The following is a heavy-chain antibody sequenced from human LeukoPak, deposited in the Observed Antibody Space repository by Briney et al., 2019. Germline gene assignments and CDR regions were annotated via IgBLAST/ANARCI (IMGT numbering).Heavy chain of an antibody. CDR2: ISGSGGST. CDR3: AKNRGITMVRGVIDY. Sequence: PGGSLRLSCAASGFTFSSYAMSWVRQAPGKGLEWVSAISGSGGSTYYADSVKGRFTISRDNSKNTLYLQMNSLRAEDTAVHYCAKNRGITMVRGVIDYWGQGTLVTVSS. V-gene: IGHV3-23*01. J-gene: IGHJ4*02. CDR1: GFTFSSYA. D-gene: IGHD3-10*01.